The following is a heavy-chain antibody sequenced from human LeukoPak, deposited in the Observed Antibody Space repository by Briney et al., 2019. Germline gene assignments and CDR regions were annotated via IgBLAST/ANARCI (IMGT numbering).Heavy chain of an antibody. CDR2: ISGSGGST. CDR1: GFTLSTYA. Sequence: PGGSLRLSCTASGFTLSTYAMSWVRQAPGEGLGWVSGISGSGGSTYYTDSVKGRFTISRDNSKNTLHLQMSSLRAEDTALYYCVKDRCDRTTCPEVWGQGTLVTVSS. D-gene: IGHD2-2*01. V-gene: IGHV3-23*01. J-gene: IGHJ4*02. CDR3: VKDRCDRTTCPEV.